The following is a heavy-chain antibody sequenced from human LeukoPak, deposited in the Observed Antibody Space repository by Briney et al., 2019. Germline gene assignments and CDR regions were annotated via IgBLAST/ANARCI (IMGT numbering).Heavy chain of an antibody. D-gene: IGHD5-24*01. Sequence: SETLSLTCTVSGGSISSYYWSRIRQPPGKGLEWIGYIYYSGSTNYNPSLKSRVTISVDASKNQFSLKLSSVTAADTAVYYCARGKRAKRWLQSGDRSYFDYWGQGALVTVSS. J-gene: IGHJ4*02. V-gene: IGHV4-59*01. CDR2: IYYSGST. CDR1: GGSISSYY. CDR3: ARGKRAKRWLQSGDRSYFDY.